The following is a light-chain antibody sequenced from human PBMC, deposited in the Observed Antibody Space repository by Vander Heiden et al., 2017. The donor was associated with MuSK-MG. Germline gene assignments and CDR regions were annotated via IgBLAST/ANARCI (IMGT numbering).Light chain of an antibody. CDR3: QQDYSVPIT. CDR2: WAS. J-gene: IGKJ4*01. Sequence: SLGERATINCKSSQNLLYSSNNRNYVAWYQQKPGQSPRLLIYWASTRESGVPDRFSGSGSGTDFTLTISSLQAEDVAVYYCQQDYSVPITFGGGTKVEIK. V-gene: IGKV4-1*01. CDR1: QNLLYSSNNRNY.